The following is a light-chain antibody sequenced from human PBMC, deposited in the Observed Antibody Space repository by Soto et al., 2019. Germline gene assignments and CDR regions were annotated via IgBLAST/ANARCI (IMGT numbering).Light chain of an antibody. CDR3: QQYNNWPPLT. Sequence: EIVMTQSPATLSVSPGERATLSCRASQSVSSNLAWYQQKPGQAPRLLIYGASTRATGIPARFSGSGSGTEFTLTISSLQXXXXXXXXCQQYNNWPPLTFGGGTKVEIK. J-gene: IGKJ4*01. CDR2: GAS. V-gene: IGKV3-15*01. CDR1: QSVSSN.